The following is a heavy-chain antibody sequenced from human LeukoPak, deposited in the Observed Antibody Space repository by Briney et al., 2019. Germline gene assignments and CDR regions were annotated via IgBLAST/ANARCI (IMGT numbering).Heavy chain of an antibody. CDR1: GASISGSSYY. CDR2: IHSSGNT. Sequence: SGTLSLTCTVSGASISGSSYYWSWIRQPPGQGLEWIGTIHSSGNTYYNPSLKSRVTISVDTSKNQFSLKLSSVTAADTAVYYCARPAGWLPRYYFEYWGQGTLVTVSS. V-gene: IGHV4-39*01. J-gene: IGHJ4*02. CDR3: ARPAGWLPRYYFEY. D-gene: IGHD5-24*01.